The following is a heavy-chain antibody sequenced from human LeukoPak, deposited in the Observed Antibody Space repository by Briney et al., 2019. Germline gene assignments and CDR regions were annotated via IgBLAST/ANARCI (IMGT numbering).Heavy chain of an antibody. CDR1: GYTFTDYY. Sequence: SVKVSCKAFGYTFTDYYLHWVRPAPRQGGEWMGWIDPKSGDTNYAQTFRGRFTMTRDTSINTVYMDLSSLRSDDTAVYYCARDPSTKYYTDSWGQGTLVTVSS. D-gene: IGHD2-2*01. CDR2: IDPKSGDT. CDR3: ARDPSTKYYTDS. V-gene: IGHV1-2*02. J-gene: IGHJ4*02.